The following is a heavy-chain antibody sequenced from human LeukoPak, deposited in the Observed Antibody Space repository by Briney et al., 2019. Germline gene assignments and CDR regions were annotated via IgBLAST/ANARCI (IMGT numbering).Heavy chain of an antibody. V-gene: IGHV3-23*01. CDR1: GFTFTTYA. Sequence: GGSLRLSCAASGFTFTTYAMSWVRQAPGKGLEWVSSVSKSDGTTYYADSVKGRLTISRDNSKNTLHLQMNGLRAKDTAVYYCARGSYGMDVWGQGTTVTVSS. J-gene: IGHJ6*02. CDR2: VSKSDGTT. CDR3: ARGSYGMDV.